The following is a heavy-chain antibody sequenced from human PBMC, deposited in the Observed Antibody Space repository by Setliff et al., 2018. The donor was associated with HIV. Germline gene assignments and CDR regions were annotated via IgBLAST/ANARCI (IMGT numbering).Heavy chain of an antibody. J-gene: IGHJ4*02. CDR1: GFTFSSYA. Sequence: QPGGSLRLSCAASGFTFSSYAMHWIRQAPGKGLEWVSYISSSSSTIYYADSVKGRFTISRDNAKNSLYLQMNSLRAEDTAVYYCARSRAAGFDYWGQGTLVTVSS. CDR2: ISSSSSTI. V-gene: IGHV3-48*01. D-gene: IGHD6-13*01. CDR3: ARSRAAGFDY.